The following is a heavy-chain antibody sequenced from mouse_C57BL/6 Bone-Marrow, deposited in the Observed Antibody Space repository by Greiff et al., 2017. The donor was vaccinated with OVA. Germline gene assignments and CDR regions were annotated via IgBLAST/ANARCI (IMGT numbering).Heavy chain of an antibody. Sequence: VQLQQSGAELARPGASVKLSCKASGYTFTSYGISWVKQRTGQGLEWIGEIYPRSGNTYYNEKFKGKATLTADKYSSTAYMELRRLTSEDSAVYFCASPVLLRSSMDYWGQGTSVTVSS. CDR1: GYTFTSYG. CDR3: ASPVLLRSSMDY. J-gene: IGHJ4*01. CDR2: IYPRSGNT. D-gene: IGHD1-1*01. V-gene: IGHV1-81*01.